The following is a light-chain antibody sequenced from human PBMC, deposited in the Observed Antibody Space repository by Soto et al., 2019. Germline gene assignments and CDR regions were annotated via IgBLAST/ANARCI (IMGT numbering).Light chain of an antibody. CDR3: QVYNSYSEA. J-gene: IGKJ1*01. CDR1: QTISSW. V-gene: IGKV1-5*03. Sequence: DIQMTQSPSTLSGSVLSIFTTTCRASQTISSWLAWYQQKPGKAPKLLIYKASTLKSGVPSRFSGSGSGTEFTLTIRSLQPDDFATYYCQVYNSYSEACGQGNKGDIK. CDR2: KAS.